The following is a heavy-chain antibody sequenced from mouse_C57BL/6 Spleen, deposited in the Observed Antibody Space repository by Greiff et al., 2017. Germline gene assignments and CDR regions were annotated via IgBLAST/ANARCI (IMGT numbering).Heavy chain of an antibody. J-gene: IGHJ2*01. CDR1: GYTFTDYY. Sequence: QVQLKQSGAELVRPGASVKLSCKASGYTFTDYYINWVKQRPGQGLEWIAMIYPGSGNTYYNEKFKGKATLTAEKSTSTAYMQLSSLTSEDSAVYFCARETAQTTSSFDYWGQGTTLTVSS. V-gene: IGHV1-76*01. CDR3: ARETAQTTSSFDY. CDR2: IYPGSGNT. D-gene: IGHD3-2*02.